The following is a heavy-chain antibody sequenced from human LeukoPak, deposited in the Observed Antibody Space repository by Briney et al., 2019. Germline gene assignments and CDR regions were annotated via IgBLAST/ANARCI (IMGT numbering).Heavy chain of an antibody. CDR3: AKDAGGNGAYFYAMDV. V-gene: IGHV3-9*01. J-gene: IGHJ6*02. CDR2: INWNSDTK. CDR1: GFAFHNYA. D-gene: IGHD4-23*01. Sequence: GGSLRLSCVGSGFAFHNYAMHWVRRPPGKGLEWVSAINWNSDTKAYADSVKGRFTISRDRARNSLYLQMDSLRPEDTALYYCAKDAGGNGAYFYAMDVWGQGTSVTVSS.